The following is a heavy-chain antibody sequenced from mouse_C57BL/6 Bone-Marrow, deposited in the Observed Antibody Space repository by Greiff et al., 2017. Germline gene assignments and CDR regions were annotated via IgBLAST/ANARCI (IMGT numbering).Heavy chain of an antibody. CDR1: GFTFSSYA. V-gene: IGHV5-9-1*02. J-gene: IGHJ3*01. D-gene: IGHD2-4*01. CDR3: TRDYDVAY. Sequence: EVKLVESGAGLVKPGGSLKLSCAASGFTFSSYAMSWVRQTPEKRLEWVAYISSGGAYIYYADTVKGRITISRNNARNTLYLQMSRLKSEDTAMYYCTRDYDVAYWGQGTLVTVSA. CDR2: ISSGGAYI.